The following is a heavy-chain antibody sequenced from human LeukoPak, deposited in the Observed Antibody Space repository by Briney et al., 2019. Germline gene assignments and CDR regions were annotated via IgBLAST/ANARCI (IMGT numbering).Heavy chain of an antibody. D-gene: IGHD1-26*01. V-gene: IGHV4-34*01. Sequence: SETLSLTCAVHGGSFSGYYWSWIRQPPGQGLEWIGEVNHSGTARYNPSLESRVTISVDTYKSQRSLNFYFVNAEDTAVYYCASLNPFSGRRNAFDIWGQGAMVTVSS. CDR1: GGSFSGYY. CDR2: VNHSGTA. J-gene: IGHJ3*02. CDR3: ASLNPFSGRRNAFDI.